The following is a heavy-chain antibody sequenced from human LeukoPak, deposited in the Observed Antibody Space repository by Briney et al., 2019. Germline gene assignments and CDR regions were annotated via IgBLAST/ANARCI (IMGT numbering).Heavy chain of an antibody. CDR3: ARDRKVDIVATIYYNWFDP. CDR2: IFYSGST. D-gene: IGHD5-12*01. J-gene: IGHJ5*02. V-gene: IGHV4-59*12. CDR1: GGSISGYH. Sequence: PSETLSLTCTVSGGSISGYHWSRNRQPPGKGPEWIGNIFYSGSTNYNPSLKSRVTILVDTSKNQFSLKLSSVTAADTAVYYCARDRKVDIVATIYYNWFDPWGQGTLVTVSS.